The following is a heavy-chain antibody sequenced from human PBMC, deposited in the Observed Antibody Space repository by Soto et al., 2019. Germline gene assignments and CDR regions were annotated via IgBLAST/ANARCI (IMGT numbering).Heavy chain of an antibody. V-gene: IGHV3-15*07. Sequence: PGGSLRLSCAASGFTFSNAWMNWVRQAPGKGLEWVGRIKSKTDGGTTDYAAPVKGRFTISRDDSKNTLYLQMNSLKTEDTAVYYCTPESRVQAAAFAYYWGQGTLVTVSS. D-gene: IGHD6-13*01. CDR3: TPESRVQAAAFAYY. J-gene: IGHJ4*02. CDR2: IKSKTDGGTT. CDR1: GFTFSNAW.